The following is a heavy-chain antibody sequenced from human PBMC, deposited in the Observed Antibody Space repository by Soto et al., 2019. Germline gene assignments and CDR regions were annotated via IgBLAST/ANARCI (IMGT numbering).Heavy chain of an antibody. CDR1: GFTFSSYA. Sequence: QVQLVESGGGVVQPGRSLRLSCAASGFTFSSYAMHWVRQAPGKGLEWVAVISYDGSNKYYADSVKGRFTISRDNSKNTLYLQMNSLRAEDTAVYYCAREPYSSGWSEVDWYFDLWGRGTLVTVSS. V-gene: IGHV3-30-3*01. CDR2: ISYDGSNK. CDR3: AREPYSSGWSEVDWYFDL. D-gene: IGHD6-19*01. J-gene: IGHJ2*01.